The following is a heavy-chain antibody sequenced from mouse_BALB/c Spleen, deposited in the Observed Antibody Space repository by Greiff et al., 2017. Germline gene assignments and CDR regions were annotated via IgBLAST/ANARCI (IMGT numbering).Heavy chain of an antibody. CDR1: GFNIKDTY. V-gene: IGHV14-3*02. CDR3: ASYYYGSSLWFAY. CDR2: IDPANGNT. D-gene: IGHD1-1*01. J-gene: IGHJ3*01. Sequence: EVQLQQSGAELVKPGASVKLSCTASGFNIKDTYMHWVKQRPEQGLEWIGRIDPANGNTKYDPKFQGKATITADTSSNTAYLQLSSLTSEDTAVYYCASYYYGSSLWFAYWGQGTLVTVSA.